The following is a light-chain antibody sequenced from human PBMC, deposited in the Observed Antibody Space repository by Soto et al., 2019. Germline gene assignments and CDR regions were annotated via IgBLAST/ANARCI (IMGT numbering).Light chain of an antibody. Sequence: EIVLTQSPDTLSLSPGERATLSCRASQSVANNYLAWYQQKPGQAPRLLIYDASNRATGIPDRFSGSGSGTDFTLTISRLEPEDFAVYYCQQCAYSPRTFGQGTRVEVQ. J-gene: IGKJ1*01. V-gene: IGKV3-20*01. CDR3: QQCAYSPRT. CDR2: DAS. CDR1: QSVANNY.